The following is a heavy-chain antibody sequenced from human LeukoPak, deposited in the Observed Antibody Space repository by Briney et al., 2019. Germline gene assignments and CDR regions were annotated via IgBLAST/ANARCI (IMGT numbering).Heavy chain of an antibody. CDR2: TYYRSKWYH. J-gene: IGHJ4*02. D-gene: IGHD1-26*01. CDR1: GDSVSSNSAA. Sequence: SQTLSLTCVISGDSVSSNSAAWNWIRQSPSGGLEWLGRTYYRSKWYHHYAVSMKSRITVNPDTSKNQFSLQLNSVTPEDTAVYYCARTSDLGPDYWGQGTLVTVFS. V-gene: IGHV6-1*01. CDR3: ARTSDLGPDY.